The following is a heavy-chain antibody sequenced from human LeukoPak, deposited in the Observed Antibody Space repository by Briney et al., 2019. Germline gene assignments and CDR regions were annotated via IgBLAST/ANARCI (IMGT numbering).Heavy chain of an antibody. Sequence: PVKVSCKASGGTFSSYAISWVRQAPGQGLEWMGGIIPIFGTANYAQKFQGRVTITADESTSTAYMELSSLRSEDTAVYYCARDGYYDSSGYYETLVDYWGQGTLVTVSS. CDR3: ARDGYYDSSGYYETLVDY. CDR2: IIPIFGTA. CDR1: GGTFSSYA. D-gene: IGHD3-22*01. J-gene: IGHJ4*02. V-gene: IGHV1-69*13.